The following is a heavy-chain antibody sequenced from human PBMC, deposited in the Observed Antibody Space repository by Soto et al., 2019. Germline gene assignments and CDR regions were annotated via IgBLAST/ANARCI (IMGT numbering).Heavy chain of an antibody. V-gene: IGHV4-34*01. CDR2: INHSGST. D-gene: IGHD6-6*01. CDR1: GGSFSGSY. CDR3: ARPIAARPLPYYGMDV. J-gene: IGHJ6*02. Sequence: QVQLQQWGAGLLKPSETLSLTCAVYGGSFSGSYWSWIRQPPGKGLEWIGEINHSGSTNYNPSLKSRVTISVDKSQNQCALNLISVTAADKDVYYCARPIAARPLPYYGMDVWCQGTTCTVSS.